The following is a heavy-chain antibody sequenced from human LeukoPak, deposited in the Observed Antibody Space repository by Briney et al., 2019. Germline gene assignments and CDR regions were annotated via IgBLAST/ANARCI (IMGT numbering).Heavy chain of an antibody. Sequence: SGTLSLTCAVSGGSISSNNWWGWVRQPPGKGLEWIGEIYHSGGPNYNPSLKSRVTISVDKSRNHFSLNLSSVTAADTAVYYCARHYGPWGQGTLVTVSS. CDR1: GGSISSNNW. CDR3: ARHYGP. D-gene: IGHD3-16*01. J-gene: IGHJ4*02. CDR2: IYHSGGP. V-gene: IGHV4-4*02.